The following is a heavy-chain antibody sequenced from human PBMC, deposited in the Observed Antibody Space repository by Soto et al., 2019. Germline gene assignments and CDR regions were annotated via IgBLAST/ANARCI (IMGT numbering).Heavy chain of an antibody. CDR2: ISGGGGGT. CDR3: AKYGGIAARQGIDY. Sequence: EVQLLESGGGLVQPGGALRLSCAASGFTFSSYAMSWVRQAPVKGLEWVSAISGGGGGTYYADSVKGRFTNSRDNSKNTLYLQMNSLRAEDTAIYYCAKYGGIAARQGIDYWGQGTLVTVAS. V-gene: IGHV3-23*01. D-gene: IGHD6-6*01. CDR1: GFTFSSYA. J-gene: IGHJ4*02.